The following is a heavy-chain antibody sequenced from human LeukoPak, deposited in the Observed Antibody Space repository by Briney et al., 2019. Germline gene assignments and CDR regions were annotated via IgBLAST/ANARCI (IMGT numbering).Heavy chain of an antibody. D-gene: IGHD3-16*01. J-gene: IGHJ5*02. CDR2: ISYSGNT. CDR1: GGSISSGPYY. CDR3: ANRGFYNWFDP. V-gene: IGHV4-31*03. Sequence: PSETLSLTCTVSGGSISSGPYYWNWIRQHPGKGLEWIGYISYSGNTYYNPSLKSRVTISVDTSKNQFSLKLSSVTAADTAVYYCANRGFYNWFDPWGQGILVTVSS.